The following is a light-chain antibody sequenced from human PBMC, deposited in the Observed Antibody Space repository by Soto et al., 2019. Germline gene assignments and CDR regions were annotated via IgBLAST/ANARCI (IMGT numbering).Light chain of an antibody. CDR2: WAS. J-gene: IGKJ2*01. CDR3: QQYFSALYT. CDR1: QSLLDTSNNKNS. Sequence: DIVMTQSPESLAVSLGERATINCKSSQSLLDTSNNKNSVAWYQQKPGQPPKLLIYWASARQSGVPDRFSGSGSGTDFILTISNLQAEDVAVYSCQQYFSALYTFGQGTKLEI. V-gene: IGKV4-1*01.